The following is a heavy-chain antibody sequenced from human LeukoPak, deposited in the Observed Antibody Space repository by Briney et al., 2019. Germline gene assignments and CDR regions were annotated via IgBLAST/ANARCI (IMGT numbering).Heavy chain of an antibody. CDR1: AGSISSSSYY. CDR2: IYYSGST. CDR3: AREDPPGIAAAGNTAAFDY. J-gene: IGHJ4*02. Sequence: PSETLSLTCTVSAGSISSSSYYWGWIRQPPGKGLEWIGSIYYSGSTYYNPSLKSRVTISVDTSKNQFSLKLSSVTAADTAVYYCAREDPPGIAAAGNTAAFDYWGQGTLVTVSS. D-gene: IGHD6-13*01. V-gene: IGHV4-39*07.